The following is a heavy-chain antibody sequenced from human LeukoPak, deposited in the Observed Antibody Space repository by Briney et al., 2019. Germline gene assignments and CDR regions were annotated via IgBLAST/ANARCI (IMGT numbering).Heavy chain of an antibody. Sequence: SETLSLTCTVSGGSISSGGYYWSWIRQPPGKGLEWIGYIYHSGSTYYNPSLKSRVTISVDTSKNQFSLKLSSVTAADTAVYYCARTALGYSSSWNEDWGQGTLVTVSS. V-gene: IGHV4-30-2*02. J-gene: IGHJ4*02. CDR1: GGSISSGGYY. D-gene: IGHD6-13*01. CDR3: ARTALGYSSSWNED. CDR2: IYHSGST.